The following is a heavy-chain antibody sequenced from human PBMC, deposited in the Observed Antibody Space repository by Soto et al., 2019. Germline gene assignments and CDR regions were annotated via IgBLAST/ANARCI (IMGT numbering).Heavy chain of an antibody. CDR1: GCTFTSYG. Sequence: QVQLVQSGAEVKKPGASVKVSCKASGCTFTSYGISWVRQAPGQGLEWMGWISAYNGNTNYAQKLQGRVTMTTDTSTSTAYMELRSLRSDDTAVYYCAREEYCSGGSCFSGDSYFDYWGQGTLVTVSS. D-gene: IGHD2-15*01. CDR3: AREEYCSGGSCFSGDSYFDY. J-gene: IGHJ4*02. CDR2: ISAYNGNT. V-gene: IGHV1-18*01.